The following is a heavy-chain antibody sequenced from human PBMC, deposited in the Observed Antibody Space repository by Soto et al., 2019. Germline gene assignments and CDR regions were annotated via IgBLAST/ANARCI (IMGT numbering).Heavy chain of an antibody. J-gene: IGHJ6*02. CDR3: AHRPYCSGGSCYYYYYGMDV. CDR1: GFSLSTSGVG. Sequence: QITLKESGPTLVKPTQTLTLTCTFSGFSLSTSGVGVGWIRQPPGKALEWLALIYWDDDKRYSPSLKSRLTITMYTSKFQVVLTITIREPVYTATYYCAHRPYCSGGSCYYYYYGMDVWGHGTTVTVFS. D-gene: IGHD2-15*01. CDR2: IYWDDDK. V-gene: IGHV2-5*02.